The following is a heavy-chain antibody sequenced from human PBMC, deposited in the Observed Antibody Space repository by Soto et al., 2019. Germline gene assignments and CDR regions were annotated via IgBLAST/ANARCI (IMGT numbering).Heavy chain of an antibody. Sequence: GGSLRLSCVASRFTFSTYEMHWVRQAPGKGLEWVSYISSGGSTVYYADSVKGRFTISRDNTRNSLYLQMNSLRDGDTALYYCVRYCSTTLCNGVATRTFDYWGQGTLVTVSS. J-gene: IGHJ4*02. CDR3: VRYCSTTLCNGVATRTFDY. CDR2: ISSGGSTV. V-gene: IGHV3-48*03. D-gene: IGHD2-2*01. CDR1: RFTFSTYE.